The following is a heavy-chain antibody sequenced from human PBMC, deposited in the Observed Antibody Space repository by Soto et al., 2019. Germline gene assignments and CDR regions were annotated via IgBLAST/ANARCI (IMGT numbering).Heavy chain of an antibody. J-gene: IGHJ4*02. V-gene: IGHV3-33*01. CDR2: IWYDGSNK. Sequence: PGGSLRLSCAASGFTFSSYGIHWVRQAPGKGLEWVAGIWYDGSNKNHADSVRGRFAISRDNSKNTLYLQMNSLRGEDTAVYYCARDPGWSSSWVYFAYWGQGTPVTVSS. D-gene: IGHD6-13*01. CDR1: GFTFSSYG. CDR3: ARDPGWSSSWVYFAY.